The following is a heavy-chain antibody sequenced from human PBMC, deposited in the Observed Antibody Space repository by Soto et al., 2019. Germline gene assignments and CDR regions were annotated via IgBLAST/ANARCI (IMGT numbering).Heavy chain of an antibody. CDR1: GGSISSYY. D-gene: IGHD1-26*01. Sequence: QVQLQGSGPGLVKPSETLSLTCTVSGGSISSYYWSWIRQPPGKGLEWIGNIYYSGSTNYNPALKSRVTISVDTSKTQFSLKLSSVTAADTAVYYCARRWGYAFDIWGQGTMVTVSS. J-gene: IGHJ3*02. V-gene: IGHV4-59*08. CDR2: IYYSGST. CDR3: ARRWGYAFDI.